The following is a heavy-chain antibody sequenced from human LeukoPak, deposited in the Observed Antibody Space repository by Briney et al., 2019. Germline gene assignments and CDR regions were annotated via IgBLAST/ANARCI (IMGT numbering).Heavy chain of an antibody. V-gene: IGHV4-38-2*01. J-gene: IGHJ4*02. CDR1: GYSISSGYY. CDR3: ARRPDDY. Sequence: SETLSLTCAVSGYSISSGYYWGWIRQPPGKGLGWIGSIYHSGSTYYNPSLKSRVTISVDTSKNQFSLKLSSVTAADTAVYYCARRPDDYWGQGTLVTVSS. CDR2: IYHSGST. D-gene: IGHD1-14*01.